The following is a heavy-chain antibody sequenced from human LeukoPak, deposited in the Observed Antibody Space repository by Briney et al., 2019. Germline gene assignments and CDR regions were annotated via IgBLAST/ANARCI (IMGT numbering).Heavy chain of an antibody. CDR1: GFTFSSYG. Sequence: GGSLRLSCAASGFTFSSYGMHWVRQAPGKGLEWVAVISYDGSKEYYVDSAKGRFTISRDNSKKMVYLEMNSLRVEETALYYCVKSRGPYSSSSGYGMDVWGQGTTVIVSS. D-gene: IGHD6-6*01. CDR3: VKSRGPYSSSSGYGMDV. CDR2: ISYDGSKE. V-gene: IGHV3-30*18. J-gene: IGHJ6*02.